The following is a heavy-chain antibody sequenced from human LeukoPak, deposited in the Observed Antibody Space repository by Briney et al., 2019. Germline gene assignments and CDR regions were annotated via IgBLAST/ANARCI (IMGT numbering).Heavy chain of an antibody. J-gene: IGHJ4*02. CDR3: ATLVRGVIGYFDY. V-gene: IGHV3-23*01. Sequence: ASVKVSCKASGGTFSSYAISWVRQAPGKGLEWVSIIRSTSGTTYYADSVKGRFTISRDNSKNTLYLQMNSLRAEDTAVYYCATLVRGVIGYFDYWGQGTLVTVSS. CDR1: GGTFSSYA. D-gene: IGHD3-10*01. CDR2: IRSTSGTT.